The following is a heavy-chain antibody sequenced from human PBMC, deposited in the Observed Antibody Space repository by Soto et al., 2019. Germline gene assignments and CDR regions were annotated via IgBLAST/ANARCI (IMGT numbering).Heavy chain of an antibody. V-gene: IGHV1-3*01. J-gene: IGHJ4*02. CDR3: ASGTYWIDY. D-gene: IGHD2-8*02. CDR1: GYTFTNYA. CDR2: INSGNGNT. Sequence: AASVKVSCKAFGYTFTNYAIHWVRQAPGQSLAWMGWINSGNGNTKYSQKFQGRVTITRDTSASTAYMELTRLTSEDTAVYYCASGTYWIDYWGQGTLVTVSS.